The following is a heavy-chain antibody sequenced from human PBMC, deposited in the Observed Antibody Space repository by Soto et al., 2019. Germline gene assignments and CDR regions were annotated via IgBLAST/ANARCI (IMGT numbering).Heavy chain of an antibody. CDR2: ISAYNGNT. V-gene: IGHV1-18*04. D-gene: IGHD6-13*01. J-gene: IGHJ4*02. Sequence: GASVKVSCKASGYTFTSYGISWVRQAPGQGLEWMGWISAYNGNTNYAQKLQGRVAMTTDTSTSTAYMELRSLRSDDTAVYYCARGRGIAAAGARNFDYWGQGTLVTVSS. CDR3: ARGRGIAAAGARNFDY. CDR1: GYTFTSYG.